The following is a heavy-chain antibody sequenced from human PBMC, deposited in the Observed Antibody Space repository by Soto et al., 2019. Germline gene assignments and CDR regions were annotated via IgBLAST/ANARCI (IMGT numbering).Heavy chain of an antibody. V-gene: IGHV4-34*01. CDR1: GGSFSGYY. J-gene: IGHJ6*02. D-gene: IGHD3-22*01. CDR3: ASGHSYDSGGYSYYYGVDV. Sequence: QVQLQQWGAGLLKPSETLSLTCAVYGGSFSGYYWSWIRQPPGKGLEWIGEINHSGSTNYNPSLKSRVTISVDTSKNQFSLKLSSVTAADTAVYYCASGHSYDSGGYSYYYGVDVWGQGTTVTVSS. CDR2: INHSGST.